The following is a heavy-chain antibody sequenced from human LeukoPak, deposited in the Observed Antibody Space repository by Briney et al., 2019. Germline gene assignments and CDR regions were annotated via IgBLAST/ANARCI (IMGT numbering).Heavy chain of an antibody. CDR1: GGSFGGYY. Sequence: PSETLSLTCAVYGGSFGGYYWTWIRQPPGKGLEWIGAINDGGSTVYNPSLKSRVTISVDTSKKQFSLRLSSVTAADTAVYYCARDTPRYYYYGMDVWGQGTTVTVSS. D-gene: IGHD2-2*02. V-gene: IGHV4-34*01. J-gene: IGHJ6*02. CDR2: INDGGST. CDR3: ARDTPRYYYYGMDV.